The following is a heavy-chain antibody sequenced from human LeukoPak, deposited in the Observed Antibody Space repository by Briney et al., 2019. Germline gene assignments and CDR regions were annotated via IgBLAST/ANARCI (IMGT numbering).Heavy chain of an antibody. CDR2: IYYSGST. J-gene: IGHJ4*02. V-gene: IGHV4-39*01. Sequence: SETLSLTYTVSGGSISSSSYYWGWNRQPPGKGLEWIGSIYYSGSTYYNPSLKSRVTISVDTSKNQFSLKLSSVTAADTAVYYCARHGGSYSFDYWGQGTLVTVSS. CDR3: ARHGGSYSFDY. D-gene: IGHD1-26*01. CDR1: GGSISSSSYY.